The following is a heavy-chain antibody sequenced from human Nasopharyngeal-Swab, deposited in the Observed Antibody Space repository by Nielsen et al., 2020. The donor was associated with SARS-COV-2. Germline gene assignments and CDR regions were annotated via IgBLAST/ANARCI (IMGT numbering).Heavy chain of an antibody. CDR2: INSKTDGGTT. D-gene: IGHD3-3*01. CDR1: GFTFSNAW. CDR3: ARDYDSSDAFDI. J-gene: IGHJ3*02. V-gene: IGHV3-15*07. Sequence: GGSLRLSCAASGFTFSNAWMNWVRQAPGKGLEWVGRINSKTDGGTTDYAAPVKGRFTVSRDDSKNTLYLQMNSLKTEDTAVYYCARDYDSSDAFDIWGQGTMVTVSS.